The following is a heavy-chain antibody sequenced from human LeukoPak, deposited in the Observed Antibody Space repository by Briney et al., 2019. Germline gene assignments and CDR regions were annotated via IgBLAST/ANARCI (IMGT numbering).Heavy chain of an antibody. CDR2: MKADGSEK. Sequence: GGSLRLSCAASGFTFTNYWMSWVRQAPGKGLEWVASMKADGSEKHYVDSVRGRFTISRDNAKNSLYLQMNSLRAEDTAVYYCATDADYRESKGWVEYWGQGTLVTVSS. CDR1: GFTFTNYW. V-gene: IGHV3-7*01. CDR3: ATDADYRESKGWVEY. J-gene: IGHJ4*02. D-gene: IGHD4-17*01.